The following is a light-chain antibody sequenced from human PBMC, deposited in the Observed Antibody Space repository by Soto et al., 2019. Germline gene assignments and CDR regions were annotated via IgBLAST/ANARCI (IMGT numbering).Light chain of an antibody. CDR1: SSDVGGYNY. CDR3: SSYTASSVV. V-gene: IGLV2-14*01. CDR2: GVS. J-gene: IGLJ2*01. Sequence: QSALTQPASVSGSPGQSITISCTGTSSDVGGYNYVSWYQQHPDKAPKLMIYGVSDRPSRVSNRFSGCKSGSSASLTMSGLQAGDESDYYCSSYTASSVVFGGGTKLSVL.